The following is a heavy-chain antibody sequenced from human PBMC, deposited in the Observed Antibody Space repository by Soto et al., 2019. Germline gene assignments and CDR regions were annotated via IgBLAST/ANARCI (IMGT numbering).Heavy chain of an antibody. D-gene: IGHD2-15*01. CDR3: ARRVCTSVSCYVPGGNWLDP. J-gene: IGHJ5*02. CDR1: GGSISSYY. CDR2: IYYSGST. V-gene: IGHV4-59*08. Sequence: SETLSLTCTVSGGSISSYYWSWIRQPPGKGLEWIGYIYYSGSTNYNPSLKSRVTISVDTSKNHFSLKLTSVTAADTAVYYCARRVCTSVSCYVPGGNWLDPWGQGTLVTVSS.